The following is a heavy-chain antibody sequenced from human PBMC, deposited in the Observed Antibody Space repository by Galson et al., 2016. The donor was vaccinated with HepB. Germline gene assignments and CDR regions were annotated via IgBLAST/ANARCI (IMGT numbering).Heavy chain of an antibody. CDR1: GGSISSSSYY. D-gene: IGHD6-13*01. J-gene: IGHJ6*02. V-gene: IGHV4-39*01. Sequence: ETLSLTCTVSGGSISSSSYYWGWIRQPPGKGLEWIGSIYYSGSTYYNPSLKSRVTISVDTSKKQFSLKLSSVIAADTAVYYCARYCSSKQWRYYYYGMDVWGQGTTVTVSS. CDR2: IYYSGST. CDR3: ARYCSSKQWRYYYYGMDV.